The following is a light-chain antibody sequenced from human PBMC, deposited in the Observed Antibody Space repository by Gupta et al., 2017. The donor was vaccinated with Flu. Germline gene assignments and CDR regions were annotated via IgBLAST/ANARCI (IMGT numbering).Light chain of an antibody. V-gene: IGKV3-20*01. J-gene: IGKJ1*01. Sequence: EIVLPQSPGTLSLSPGERATLSCRASQSVSSSYLAWYQQKPGQAPRLLIYGASSRATGILDRFSGSGSGTDFTLTISRLEPEDFAVYYCQQYGSSPRTFGQGTKVEIK. CDR2: GAS. CDR3: QQYGSSPRT. CDR1: QSVSSSY.